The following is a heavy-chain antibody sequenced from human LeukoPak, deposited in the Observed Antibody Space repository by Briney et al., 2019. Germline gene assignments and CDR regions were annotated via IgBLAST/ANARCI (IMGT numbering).Heavy chain of an antibody. D-gene: IGHD6-19*01. V-gene: IGHV1-69*10. Sequence: ASVKVSCKASGGTFSSYAISWVRQAPGQGLEWMGWIIPILGIANYAQKFQGRVTITADKSTSTAYMELSSLRSEDTAVYYCASVLSGIAVAGSFDPWGQGTLVTVSS. CDR1: GGTFSSYA. CDR2: IIPILGIA. J-gene: IGHJ5*02. CDR3: ASVLSGIAVAGSFDP.